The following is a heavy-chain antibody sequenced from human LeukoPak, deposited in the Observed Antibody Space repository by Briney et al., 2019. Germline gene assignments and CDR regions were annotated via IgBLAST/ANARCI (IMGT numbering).Heavy chain of an antibody. J-gene: IGHJ4*02. V-gene: IGHV4-59*01. CDR1: GGSISSYY. CDR3: ARYIWGSYPTFEDY. Sequence: SETLSLTCTVSGGSISSYYWSWIRQPPGKGLEWIGYISYSGSTNYNPSLKSRVTISVATSKNQHSLKLNSVTAADTAVYYCARYIWGSYPTFEDYWGQGSLVTVSS. D-gene: IGHD3-16*02. CDR2: ISYSGST.